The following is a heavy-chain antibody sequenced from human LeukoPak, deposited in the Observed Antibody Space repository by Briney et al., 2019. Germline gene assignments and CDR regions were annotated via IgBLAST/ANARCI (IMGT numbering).Heavy chain of an antibody. V-gene: IGHV3-13*01. CDR1: GFTFSNHA. Sequence: PGGSLRLSCATSGFTFSNHAMHWVRQATGKGLEWVSAIGTAGDTFYPGSVKGRFTISRDNAESLVYLHMSSLRAEDTAMYYCAREGHSSGSLGDYWGQGILVTVSS. CDR2: IGTAGDT. D-gene: IGHD6-19*01. CDR3: AREGHSSGSLGDY. J-gene: IGHJ4*02.